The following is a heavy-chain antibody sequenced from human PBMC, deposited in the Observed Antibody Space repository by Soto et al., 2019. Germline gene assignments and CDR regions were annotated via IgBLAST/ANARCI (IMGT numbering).Heavy chain of an antibody. CDR1: GGIFSTYA. Sequence: QVQLVQSGAEVKKPGSSVKVSCTASGGIFSTYAISWLRQAPGQRLEWMGGIIPIFGTPNYAQRFQGRVTITADESTSTAYMELSRLRSEDTAVYYCARDRDDYGSGNYYNRIDFWGQGTLVTVSS. J-gene: IGHJ4*02. CDR2: IIPIFGTP. V-gene: IGHV1-69*01. D-gene: IGHD3-10*01. CDR3: ARDRDDYGSGNYYNRIDF.